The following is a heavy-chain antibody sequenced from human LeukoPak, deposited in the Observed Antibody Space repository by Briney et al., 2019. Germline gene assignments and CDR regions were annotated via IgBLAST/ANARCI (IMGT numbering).Heavy chain of an antibody. J-gene: IGHJ4*02. D-gene: IGHD3-22*01. V-gene: IGHV1-69*01. Sequence: SVKVSCTASGGTFSSYAISWVRQAPGQGLEWMGGIIPIFGTANYAQKFQGRVTITADESTSTAYMELSSLRSEDTAVYYCAGADYYDSSGYYYYFDYWGQGTLVTVSS. CDR1: GGTFSSYA. CDR3: AGADYYDSSGYYYYFDY. CDR2: IIPIFGTA.